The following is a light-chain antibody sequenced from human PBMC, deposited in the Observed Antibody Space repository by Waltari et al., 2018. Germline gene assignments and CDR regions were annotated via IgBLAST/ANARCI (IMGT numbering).Light chain of an antibody. CDR2: KAS. J-gene: IGLJ3*02. CDR3: QSGDSSGVGV. CDR1: AFPKQY. Sequence: SYELTQPPSVSVSPGQTARITRSGDAFPKQYDHWYQQKPGQVPVLVIYKASERPSGIPERFSGSSSGTTVTLTISGVQAEDEADYYCQSGDSSGVGVFGGGTKLTVL. V-gene: IGLV3-25*03.